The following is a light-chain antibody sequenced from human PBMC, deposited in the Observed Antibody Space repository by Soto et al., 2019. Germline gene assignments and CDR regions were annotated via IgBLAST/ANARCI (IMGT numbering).Light chain of an antibody. V-gene: IGKV1-27*01. CDR1: QGISKY. CDR2: AAS. Sequence: DILMTQSPSSMSASVGDRDTITCWASQGISKYLAWYQQKPGKVPKLLIYAASTLQSGVPSRFSGSGSGTDFTLTISSLQPEDVATYYCQKYNSAPWTFGQGTKVEIK. CDR3: QKYNSAPWT. J-gene: IGKJ1*01.